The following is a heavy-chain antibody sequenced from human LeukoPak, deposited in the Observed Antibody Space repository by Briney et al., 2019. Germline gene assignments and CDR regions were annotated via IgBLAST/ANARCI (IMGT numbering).Heavy chain of an antibody. CDR2: FDPEDGET. D-gene: IGHD2-15*01. V-gene: IGHV1-24*01. CDR1: GYTLTELS. J-gene: IGHJ3*02. CDR3: ATLQDYCSGGSCYSDAFDI. Sequence: GASVKVSCKVSGYTLTELSMHWVRQAPGKGLEWMGGFDPEDGETICAQKFQGRVTMTEDTSTDTAYMELSSLRSEDTAVYYCATLQDYCSGGSCYSDAFDIWGQGTMVTVSS.